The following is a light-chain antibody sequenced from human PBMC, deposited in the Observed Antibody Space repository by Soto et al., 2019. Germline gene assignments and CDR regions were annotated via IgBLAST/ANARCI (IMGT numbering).Light chain of an antibody. J-gene: IGKJ4*01. V-gene: IGKV3-11*01. Sequence: EIVLTQSPATLSLSPGERATLSCRASQSISSYLAWYQQKPGQAPRLLIYDASNRATGIPARFSGGGTGTDFTLTISSLEPEDFAVYYRQQRSNWPPTFGGGTKVEIK. CDR3: QQRSNWPPT. CDR2: DAS. CDR1: QSISSY.